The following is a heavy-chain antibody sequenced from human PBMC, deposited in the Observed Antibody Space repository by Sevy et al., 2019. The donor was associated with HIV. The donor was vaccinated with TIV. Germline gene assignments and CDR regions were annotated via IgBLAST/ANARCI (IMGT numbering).Heavy chain of an antibody. CDR1: GFTFSSYG. J-gene: IGHJ4*02. CDR3: AKPLASRGVTTTLHFDY. Sequence: GESLKISCAASGFTFSSYGMHWVRQAPGKGLEWVAVISYDGSNKYYADSVKGRFTISRDNSKNTLYLQMNSLRAEDTAVYYCAKPLASRGVTTTLHFDYWGQGTLVTVSS. V-gene: IGHV3-30*18. CDR2: ISYDGSNK. D-gene: IGHD4-17*01.